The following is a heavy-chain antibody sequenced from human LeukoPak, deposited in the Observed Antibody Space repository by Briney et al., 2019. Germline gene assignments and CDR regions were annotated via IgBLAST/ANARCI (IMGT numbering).Heavy chain of an antibody. CDR1: GGTFSSYA. D-gene: IGHD1-26*01. CDR3: ASTPGSYYEDYFDY. Sequence: SVKVSCKASGGTFSSYAISWVRQAPGQGLEWMGRIIPILGIANYAQKFQGRVTITADKSTSTAYMELSSLRSEDTAVYYCASTPGSYYEDYFDYWGQGTLVTVSS. V-gene: IGHV1-69*04. J-gene: IGHJ4*02. CDR2: IIPILGIA.